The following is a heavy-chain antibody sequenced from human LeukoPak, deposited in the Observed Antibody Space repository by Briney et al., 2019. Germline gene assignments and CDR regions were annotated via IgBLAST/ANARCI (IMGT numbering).Heavy chain of an antibody. Sequence: PGGSLRLSCAASGFTFSSYSMNWVRQAPGKGLEWVSYISSSSSTTYYADSVKGRFTISRDNSKNTLYLQMNSLRAEDTAVYYCAKDLRFLEWLLSWDAFDIWGQGTMVTVSS. V-gene: IGHV3-48*01. CDR1: GFTFSSYS. CDR3: AKDLRFLEWLLSWDAFDI. J-gene: IGHJ3*02. D-gene: IGHD3-3*01. CDR2: ISSSSSTT.